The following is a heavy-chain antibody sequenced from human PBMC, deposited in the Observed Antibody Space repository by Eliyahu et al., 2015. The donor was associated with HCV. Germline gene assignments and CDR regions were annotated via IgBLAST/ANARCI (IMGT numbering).Heavy chain of an antibody. D-gene: IGHD3-22*01. V-gene: IGHV4-39*07. Sequence: QLQLQESGPGLVKPSETLSLTCTVSGGSISRSSYYWGWIRQPPGKGLEWIGSIYYSGSTYYNPSLKSRVTISVDTSKNQFSLKLSSVTAADTAVYYCARDRYYDSRPRSRFDPWGQGTLVTVSS. CDR1: GGSISRSSYY. CDR2: IYYSGST. J-gene: IGHJ5*02. CDR3: ARDRYYDSRPRSRFDP.